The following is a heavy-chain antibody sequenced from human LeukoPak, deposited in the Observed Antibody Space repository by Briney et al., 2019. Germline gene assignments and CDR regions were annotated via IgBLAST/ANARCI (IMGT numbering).Heavy chain of an antibody. V-gene: IGHV1-24*01. CDR2: FDPEDGET. CDR3: ARGPYYYYYMDV. CDR1: GYTLTELS. Sequence: GASVKVSGKVSGYTLTELSMHWVRQAPGKGLEWMGGFDPEDGETIYAQKFQGRVTMTEDTSTDTAYMELSSLRSEDTAVYYCARGPYYYYYMDVWGKGTTVTVSS. J-gene: IGHJ6*03.